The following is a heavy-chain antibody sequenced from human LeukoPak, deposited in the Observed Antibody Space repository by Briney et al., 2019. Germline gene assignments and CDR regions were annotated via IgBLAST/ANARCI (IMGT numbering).Heavy chain of an antibody. CDR1: GFTFSSYA. V-gene: IGHV3-30-3*01. CDR3: ARERGYSYGYCDY. CDR2: ISYDGSNK. Sequence: GGSLRLSCAASGFTFSSYAMHWVRQAPGKGLEWVVVISYDGSNKYYADSVKGRFTISRDNSKNTLYLQMNSLRAEDTAVYYCARERGYSYGYCDYWGQGTLVTVSS. J-gene: IGHJ4*02. D-gene: IGHD5-18*01.